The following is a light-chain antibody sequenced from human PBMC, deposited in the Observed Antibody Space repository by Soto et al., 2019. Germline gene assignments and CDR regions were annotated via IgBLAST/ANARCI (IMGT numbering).Light chain of an antibody. V-gene: IGKV3-20*01. CDR2: GVS. Sequence: EIVLTQSPGTLSLSPGERATLSCRASQSVTNRYLAWYRQKPGQAPRLLIFGVSNRATGIPDRFSGSGSGTDFTLTISRLEPEDFAVYYCGQFVSAPPRTFGQGTKVDIK. CDR3: GQFVSAPPRT. J-gene: IGKJ1*01. CDR1: QSVTNRY.